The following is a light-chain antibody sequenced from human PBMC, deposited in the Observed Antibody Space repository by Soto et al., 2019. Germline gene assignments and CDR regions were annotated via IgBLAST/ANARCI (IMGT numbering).Light chain of an antibody. CDR2: GVS. J-gene: IGKJ1*01. Sequence: SVMMQSPATLSVSPGEGATLSCRASQGIGDTLAWYQQKPGQAPRLLIYGVSNRATGIPDRFSGSGSGTDFTLTIRRLEPEDFAVYYCQQYGSSPWTFGQGTKVDI. CDR1: QGIGDT. CDR3: QQYGSSPWT. V-gene: IGKV3-20*01.